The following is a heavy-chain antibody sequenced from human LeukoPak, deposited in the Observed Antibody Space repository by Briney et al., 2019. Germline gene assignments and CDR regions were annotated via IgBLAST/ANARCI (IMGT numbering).Heavy chain of an antibody. J-gene: IGHJ4*02. V-gene: IGHV1-2*02. CDR3: AGGITGGDY. CDR2: TNPNGGGT. CDR1: GYTFTDYY. Sequence: ASVKVSCKASGYTFTDYYIHWVRQAPGQGLEWMGWTNPNGGGTNYAQKFQGRVTVTRDTSINTAYMELSSLRPDDTVLYYCAGGITGGDYWGQGTLVTVSS. D-gene: IGHD1-14*01.